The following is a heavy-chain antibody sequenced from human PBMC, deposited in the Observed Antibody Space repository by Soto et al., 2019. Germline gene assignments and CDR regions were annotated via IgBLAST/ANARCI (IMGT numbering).Heavy chain of an antibody. D-gene: IGHD3-3*01. CDR1: GFTFSSYW. V-gene: IGHV3-7*01. Sequence: EVQLVESGGGLVQPGGSLRLSCAASGFTFSSYWMSWVRQAPGKGLEWVANIKQDGSEKYYVDSVKGRFTISRDNAKNSLYLQMNSLRAEDTAVYYCARDSSRGYDFWSGYFAAFYYWGQGTLVTVSS. CDR3: ARDSSRGYDFWSGYFAAFYY. CDR2: IKQDGSEK. J-gene: IGHJ4*02.